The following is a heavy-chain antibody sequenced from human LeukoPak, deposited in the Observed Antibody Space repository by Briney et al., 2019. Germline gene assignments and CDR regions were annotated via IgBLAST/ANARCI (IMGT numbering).Heavy chain of an antibody. CDR2: IKTDGSTT. CDR1: GFTFSSSW. CDR3: ARGNQQLPRSTPDY. V-gene: IGHV3-74*01. J-gene: IGHJ4*02. Sequence: GGALRLSCAVSGFTFSSSWMHWVRQAPGKGVVWVSHIKTDGSTTAYADSVKGRFTISRDNAKKTLYLQMNSLRAEDTGVYYCARGNQQLPRSTPDYWGQGTLVTVSS. D-gene: IGHD2-2*01.